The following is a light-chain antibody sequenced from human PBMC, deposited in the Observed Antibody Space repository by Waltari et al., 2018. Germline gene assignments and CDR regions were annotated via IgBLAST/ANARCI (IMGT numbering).Light chain of an antibody. V-gene: IGKV3-20*01. CDR1: RHVRDAY. J-gene: IGKJ1*01. CDR3: QQYGTSPRT. CDR2: GAA. Sequence: DIVLTQSPGTLSLSPGERATLSCRASRHVRDAYIAGYQQRPGQAPRLLIYGAASRATGIPARFSGTGSGTDYTLTISRLEPEDFAVYFCQQYGTSPRTFGQGTKVEI.